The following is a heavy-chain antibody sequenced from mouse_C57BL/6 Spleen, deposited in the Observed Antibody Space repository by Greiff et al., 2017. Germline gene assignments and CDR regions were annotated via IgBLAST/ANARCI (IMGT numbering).Heavy chain of an antibody. D-gene: IGHD3-2*02. CDR2: IDPSDSYT. V-gene: IGHV1-69*01. CDR1: GYTFTSYW. J-gene: IGHJ3*01. Sequence: QVQLQQPGAELVMPGASVKLSCKASGYTFTSYWMHWVKQRPGHGLEWIGEIDPSDSYTNYNQKFKGKSTLTVDKSSSTAYMQLSSLASEDSAVYYCARSLDSSGYPFAYWGQGTLVTVSA. CDR3: ARSLDSSGYPFAY.